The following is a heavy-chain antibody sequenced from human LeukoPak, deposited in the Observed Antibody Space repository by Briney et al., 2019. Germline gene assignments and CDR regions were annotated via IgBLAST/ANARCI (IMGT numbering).Heavy chain of an antibody. V-gene: IGHV4-61*02. CDR2: IYTSGST. J-gene: IGHJ4*02. CDR3: ASSVKGVQY. CDR1: GGSISIGSYY. Sequence: SQTLSLTCTVSGGSISIGSYYWSWIRQPAGKGLEWIGRIYTSGSTNYNPSLKSRVTISVDTSKNQFSLKLSSVTAADTAVYYCASSVKGVQYWGQGTLVTVSS. D-gene: IGHD3-10*01.